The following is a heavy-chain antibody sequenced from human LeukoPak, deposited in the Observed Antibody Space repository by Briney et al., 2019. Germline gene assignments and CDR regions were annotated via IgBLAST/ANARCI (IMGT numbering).Heavy chain of an antibody. Sequence: GGSLRLSCAASGFTFSSYWMHWVRQAPGEGLVWVSRINSDGSSTSYADSVKGRFTISRDNAKNTLYLQMNSLRAEDTAVYYCTHCSSTSWSSFCAFDIWGQGTMVTVSS. V-gene: IGHV3-74*01. D-gene: IGHD2-2*01. CDR3: THCSSTSWSSFCAFDI. J-gene: IGHJ3*02. CDR1: GFTFSSYW. CDR2: INSDGSST.